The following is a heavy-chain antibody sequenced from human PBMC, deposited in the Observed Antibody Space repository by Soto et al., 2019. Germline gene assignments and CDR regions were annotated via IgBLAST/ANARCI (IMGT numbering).Heavy chain of an antibody. CDR1: GFTFSSYA. V-gene: IGHV3-30-3*01. CDR3: ATDHDQITGEDY. CDR2: ISYDGSNK. J-gene: IGHJ4*02. Sequence: QVQLVESGGGVVQPGRSLRLSCAASGFTFSSYAMHWVRQAPGKGLEWVAVISYDGSNKYYADSVKGRFTISRDNSKNTLYLQMNSLRAEDTDVYYCATDHDQITGEDYWFQGTLVTVSS. D-gene: IGHD1-20*01.